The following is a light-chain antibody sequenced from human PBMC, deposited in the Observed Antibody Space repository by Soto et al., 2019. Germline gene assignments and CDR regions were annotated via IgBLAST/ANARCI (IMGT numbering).Light chain of an antibody. CDR3: RQYGGSSLS. V-gene: IGKV3-20*01. CDR2: AAS. Sequence: EVVLTQSPGTLSLSPGERATLSCRASQSVSSSSLAWYQQKPGQAPRLLIYAASSRATGIPDTFSASASGAAFTLTISRLGREDFAVYYCRQYGGSSLSFGGGTKV. J-gene: IGKJ4*01. CDR1: QSVSSSS.